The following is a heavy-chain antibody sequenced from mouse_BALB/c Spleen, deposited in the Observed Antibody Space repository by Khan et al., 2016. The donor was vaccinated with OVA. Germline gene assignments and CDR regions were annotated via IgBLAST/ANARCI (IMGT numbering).Heavy chain of an antibody. D-gene: IGHD1-1*01. CDR2: INPHIGET. CDR1: GYSFTGYF. V-gene: IGHV1-20*02. J-gene: IGHJ2*01. CDR3: ARIYGSDFDY. Sequence: VQLQQSGPELVKPGASVKISCKASGYSFTGYFMNWVMQSHGKSLEWIGRINPHIGETFYNPKFKGKATLTADDTSSTAHMELRSLASEDSAVYYCARIYGSDFDYWGQGTTLTVSS.